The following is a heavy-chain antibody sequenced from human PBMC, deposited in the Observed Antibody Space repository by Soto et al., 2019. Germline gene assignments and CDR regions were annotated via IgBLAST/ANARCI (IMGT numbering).Heavy chain of an antibody. CDR2: IIPIFGSA. Sequence: QGQMVQSGAEVQKPGSSVKVSCKAPVGTLSSYAINWVRQAPGQGLEWMGGIIPIFGSANYATKFQGRVTMSADESTSTADMEVSSLRSEETAVYYCAGTREIPYYHGMDVWGQGTTVTVSS. CDR1: VGTLSSYA. J-gene: IGHJ6*02. D-gene: IGHD2-2*02. CDR3: AGTREIPYYHGMDV. V-gene: IGHV1-69*01.